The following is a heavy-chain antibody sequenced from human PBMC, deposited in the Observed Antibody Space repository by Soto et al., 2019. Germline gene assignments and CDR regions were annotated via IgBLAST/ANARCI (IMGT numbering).Heavy chain of an antibody. V-gene: IGHV3-23*01. D-gene: IGHD2-8*01. Sequence: EVQLLESGGGLVRPGGSLRLSCAASGFTFYNYAMNWVRQAPGKGLGWVSTISGGGDGTYYADSVKGRFTISRDNSRNTVYLQMNSLRAEDTAVYYCAKKCLGSLATYCTTGDCHYAFDVWGQGTLVTVSS. CDR1: GFTFYNYA. CDR3: AKKCLGSLATYCTTGDCHYAFDV. CDR2: ISGGGDGT. J-gene: IGHJ3*01.